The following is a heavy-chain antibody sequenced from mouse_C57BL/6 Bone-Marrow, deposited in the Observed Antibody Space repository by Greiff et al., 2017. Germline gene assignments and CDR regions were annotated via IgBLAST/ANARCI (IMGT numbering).Heavy chain of an antibody. CDR2: LSSGGSST. D-gene: IGHD2-14*01. V-gene: IGHV5-6*01. Sequence: EVTVVESGGDLVKPGGSLKLSCAASGFTFSSYGMSWVRQTPDKRLEWVATLSSGGSSTYYPDSVTGRFTISRDNAKNTLYLQMSSLKSEDTAMYYCARLESTTVPYYYAMDYWGQGTSVTVSS. CDR1: GFTFSSYG. J-gene: IGHJ4*01. CDR3: ARLESTTVPYYYAMDY.